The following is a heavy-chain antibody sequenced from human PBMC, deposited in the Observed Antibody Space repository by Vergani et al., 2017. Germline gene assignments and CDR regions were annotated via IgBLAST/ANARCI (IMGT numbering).Heavy chain of an antibody. CDR3: ARWAPYSSSSGYYYYMDV. CDR2: IYYSGDT. V-gene: IGHV4-30-4*08. CDR1: GGSVSSDDYY. J-gene: IGHJ6*03. Sequence: QVQLQESGPGLVKPSQTLSLTCTLSGGSVSSDDYYWIWVRQPPGKGLEWIGHIYYSGDTFYNPSLRGRVSMSVDTSKNQFSLKLSSVTAADTAVYYCARWAPYSSSSGYYYYMDVWGKGTTVTVSS. D-gene: IGHD6-6*01.